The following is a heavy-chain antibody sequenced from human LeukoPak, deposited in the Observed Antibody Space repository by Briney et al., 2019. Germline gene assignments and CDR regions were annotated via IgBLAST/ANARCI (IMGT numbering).Heavy chain of an antibody. CDR3: AKDLKWGAAGTQVDY. V-gene: IGHV3-64*01. CDR1: GFTFSSYA. CDR2: ISSDGGNT. J-gene: IGHJ4*02. D-gene: IGHD6-13*01. Sequence: GGSLRLSCAASGFTFSSYAMSWVRQAPGKGLEWVSAISSDGGNTNYANSVKGRFIISRDNSKNMLYLQMGSLRAEDTAVYYCAKDLKWGAAGTQVDYWGQGTLVTVSS.